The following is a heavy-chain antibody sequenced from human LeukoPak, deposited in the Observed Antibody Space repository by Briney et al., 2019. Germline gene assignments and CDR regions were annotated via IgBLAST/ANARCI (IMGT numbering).Heavy chain of an antibody. J-gene: IGHJ4*02. Sequence: ASVKVSCKASGYTFTNYFMHWVRQAPGQGLEWKGWINPNTGGTSYAQKFQGRVTMTRDTSISTVYMELSSLRSDDTAIYFCARVGGSWYLRLGSWGQGTLVTVSS. CDR1: GYTFTNYF. V-gene: IGHV1-2*02. CDR3: ARVGGSWYLRLGS. CDR2: INPNTGGT. D-gene: IGHD6-13*01.